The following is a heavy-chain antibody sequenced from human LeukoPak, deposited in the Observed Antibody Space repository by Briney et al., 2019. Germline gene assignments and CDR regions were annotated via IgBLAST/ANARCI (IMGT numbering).Heavy chain of an antibody. D-gene: IGHD2-2*01. Sequence: GGSLRLSCAASGFTFSSYSMNWVRQAPGKGLEWVSSISSSSSYIYYADSVKGRFTISRDNAKNSLYLQMNSLRAEDTAVYYCASHPYCSSTSRYSIGLTGLGMDVWGQGTTVTVSS. V-gene: IGHV3-21*01. CDR3: ASHPYCSSTSRYSIGLTGLGMDV. CDR2: ISSSSSYI. CDR1: GFTFSSYS. J-gene: IGHJ6*02.